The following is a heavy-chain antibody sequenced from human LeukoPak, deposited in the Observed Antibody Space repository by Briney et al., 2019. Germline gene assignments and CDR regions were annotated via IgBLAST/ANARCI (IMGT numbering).Heavy chain of an antibody. J-gene: IGHJ4*02. CDR3: ARDGGYSYGFRFDY. CDR2: IIGSGIST. D-gene: IGHD5-18*01. V-gene: IGHV3-23*01. CDR1: GFTFRSYA. Sequence: PGGSLRLSCAASGFTFRSYAMSWVRQAPGRGLEWVSAIIGSGISTYYADSVKGRFTISRDNSKNTLYLQMNSLRAEDTAVYYCARDGGYSYGFRFDYWGQGTLVTVSS.